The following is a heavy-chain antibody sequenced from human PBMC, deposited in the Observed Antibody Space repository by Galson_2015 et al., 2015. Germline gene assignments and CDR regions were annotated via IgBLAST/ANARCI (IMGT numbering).Heavy chain of an antibody. V-gene: IGHV3-7*01. D-gene: IGHD2-15*01. Sequence: SLRLSCAASGLTFSSYWMSWVRQAPGKGLEWVANIKQDGSEKYYVDSVKGRFTISRDNAKNSLYLQMNSLRAEDTAVYYCARDHYCSGGSCYSYYFDYWGQGTLVTVSS. CDR3: ARDHYCSGGSCYSYYFDY. CDR2: IKQDGSEK. CDR1: GLTFSSYW. J-gene: IGHJ4*02.